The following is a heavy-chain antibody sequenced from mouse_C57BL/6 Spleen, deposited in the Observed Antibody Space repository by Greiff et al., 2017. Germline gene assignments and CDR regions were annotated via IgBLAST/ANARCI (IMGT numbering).Heavy chain of an antibody. D-gene: IGHD2-14*01. J-gene: IGHJ2*01. CDR2: IHPSDRDT. V-gene: IGHV1-74*01. CDR1: GYTFPSYW. CDR3: SKRYHKVFDY. Sequence: QVQLQQPGAELVKPGASVKVSCKASGYTFPSYWMHWVKQRPGQGLEWIGRIHPSDRDTNYNQTVKGKATWTVDKSTSTAYMQLSSLTSEDSAVYYWSKRYHKVFDYWGQGTTLTVAS.